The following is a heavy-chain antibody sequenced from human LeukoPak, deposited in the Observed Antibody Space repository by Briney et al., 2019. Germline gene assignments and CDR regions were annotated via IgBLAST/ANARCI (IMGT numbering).Heavy chain of an antibody. CDR2: IIPILGIA. D-gene: IGHD5-24*01. J-gene: IGHJ4*02. CDR3: ARDRGWLQFDY. Sequence: SVKVPCKASGGTFSSYTISWVRQAPGQGLEWMGRIIPILGIANYAQKFQGRVTITADKSTSTAYMELSSLRSEDTAVYYCARDRGWLQFDYWGQGTLVTVSS. CDR1: GGTFSSYT. V-gene: IGHV1-69*04.